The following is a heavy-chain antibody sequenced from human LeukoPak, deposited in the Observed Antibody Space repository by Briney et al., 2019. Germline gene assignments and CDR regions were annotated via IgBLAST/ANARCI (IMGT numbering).Heavy chain of an antibody. CDR1: GFTFSDYY. J-gene: IGHJ4*02. V-gene: IGHV3-11*01. D-gene: IGHD6-19*01. CDR2: ISSSGSTI. CDR3: ARTQQWLADFDY. Sequence: GGSLRLSCAASGFTFSDYYMSWIRQAPGKGLEWVSYISSSGSTIYYADSVKGRFTISRDNAKNSLYLQMNSLRAEDTAAYYCARTQQWLADFDYWGQGTLVTVSS.